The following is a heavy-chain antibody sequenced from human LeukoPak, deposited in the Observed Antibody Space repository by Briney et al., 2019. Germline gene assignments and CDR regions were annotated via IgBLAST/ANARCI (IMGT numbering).Heavy chain of an antibody. D-gene: IGHD4-11*01. V-gene: IGHV6-1*01. CDR2: TYYRSKWYN. CDR1: GDSVSSNSAA. Sequence: SQTLSLTCAISGDSVSSNSAAWNWIRQSPSRGLEWLGRTYYRSKWYNDYAVSVKSRITINPGTSKNQFSLQLNSVTPEDTAVYYCAREYSLLDNYYYYYMDVWGKGTTVTVSS. J-gene: IGHJ6*03. CDR3: AREYSLLDNYYYYYMDV.